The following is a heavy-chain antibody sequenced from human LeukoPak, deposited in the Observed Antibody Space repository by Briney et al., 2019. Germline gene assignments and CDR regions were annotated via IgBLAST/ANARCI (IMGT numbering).Heavy chain of an antibody. CDR2: IYYSWST. V-gene: IGHV4-59*01. D-gene: IGHD5-12*01. CDR3: ARDIVAVI. Sequence: ADTLSLTRTVSGRSISSYYRSWIRQPPGKGLEWIGYIYYSWSTNYNPSLKSRVTISVDRSKNEFSLKLSSVTAAGTAVYYCARDIVAVIWGQGTLVTVSS. CDR1: GRSISSYY. J-gene: IGHJ4*02.